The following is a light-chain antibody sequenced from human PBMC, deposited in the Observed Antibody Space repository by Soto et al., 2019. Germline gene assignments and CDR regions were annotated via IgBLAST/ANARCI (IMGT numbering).Light chain of an antibody. CDR2: GAS. Sequence: EIVLTQSPGTLSLSPGERATLSCRASQSVSSSYLVWYQQKPGQAPRLLIYGASSRATGIPDSFSASGSATVFPLPISSLEPEVFAVYYCQQYVRSPRTFGRGTKVDIK. CDR1: QSVSSSY. V-gene: IGKV3-20*01. J-gene: IGKJ1*01. CDR3: QQYVRSPRT.